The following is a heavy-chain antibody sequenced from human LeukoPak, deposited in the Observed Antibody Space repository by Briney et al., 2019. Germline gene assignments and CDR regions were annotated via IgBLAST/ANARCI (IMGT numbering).Heavy chain of an antibody. CDR1: GGTFSSYA. D-gene: IGHD3-16*01. V-gene: IGHV1-69*05. Sequence: SVKVSCKASGGTFSSYAISWVRQAPGQGLEWMGGIIPIFGTANYAQKFQGRVTITTDESTSTAYMEPSSLRSEDTAVYYCARGRPVYNWFDPWGQGTLVTVSS. J-gene: IGHJ5*02. CDR2: IIPIFGTA. CDR3: ARGRPVYNWFDP.